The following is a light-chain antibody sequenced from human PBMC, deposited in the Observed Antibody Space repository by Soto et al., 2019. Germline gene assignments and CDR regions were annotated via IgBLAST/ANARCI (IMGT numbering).Light chain of an antibody. V-gene: IGKV3D-20*02. Sequence: EIVLTQSPGTLSLSPGERATLSCRASQSVSSNYFAWYQQRPGQAPRLLIYGISSRATGIPDRFSGSGSGTDFTLTISSLEPEDFAVYYCQQRSNWPTFGQGTRLEIK. CDR3: QQRSNWPT. CDR1: QSVSSNY. J-gene: IGKJ5*01. CDR2: GIS.